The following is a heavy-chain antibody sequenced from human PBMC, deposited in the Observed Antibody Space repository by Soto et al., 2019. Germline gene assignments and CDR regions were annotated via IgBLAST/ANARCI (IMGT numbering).Heavy chain of an antibody. Sequence: SETLSLTCTVSDGSISSSGYYWGWIRQPPGRGLEWIRSIFYRGSTYYNQSLKSRVTISVDTSKNQFSLNLNSETAADTAVYYCARRKSPYRSGGTCQQYNWFDPWGHGTLVTVSS. D-gene: IGHD2-15*01. V-gene: IGHV4-39*01. CDR3: ARRKSPYRSGGTCQQYNWFDP. CDR1: DGSISSSGYY. J-gene: IGHJ5*02. CDR2: IFYRGST.